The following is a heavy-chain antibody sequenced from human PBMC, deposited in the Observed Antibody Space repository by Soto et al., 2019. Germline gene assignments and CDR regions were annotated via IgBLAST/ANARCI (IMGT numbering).Heavy chain of an antibody. J-gene: IGHJ6*02. Sequence: ESGGVVVQPGGSLRLSCAASGFTFDDYTMHWVRQAPGKGLEWVSLISWDGGSTYYADSVKGRFTISRDNSKNSLYLQMNSLRTEDTALYYCAKDFGRRYDILTGYSYYYYGMDVWGQGTTVTVSS. CDR1: GFTFDDYT. CDR3: AKDFGRRYDILTGYSYYYYGMDV. CDR2: ISWDGGST. D-gene: IGHD3-9*01. V-gene: IGHV3-43*01.